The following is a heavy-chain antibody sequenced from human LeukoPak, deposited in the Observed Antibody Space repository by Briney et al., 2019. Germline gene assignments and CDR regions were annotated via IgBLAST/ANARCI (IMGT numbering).Heavy chain of an antibody. D-gene: IGHD4-17*01. J-gene: IGHJ4*02. V-gene: IGHV3-23*01. CDR2: ISISGTKT. Sequence: PGGSLRLSCAASEFDFSTHAMTWVRQAPGKGLEWVSAISISGTKTYYVDSVKGRFTISRDNSKNTLYLQMYSLRAEDTAVYYCANEIRPNDYWGQGTLVTVSS. CDR1: EFDFSTHA. CDR3: ANEIRPNDY.